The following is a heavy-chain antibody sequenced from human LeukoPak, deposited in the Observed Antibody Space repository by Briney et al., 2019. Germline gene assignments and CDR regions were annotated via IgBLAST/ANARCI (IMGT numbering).Heavy chain of an antibody. CDR3: ARGRDGYNFLNRGEYYYFDY. V-gene: IGHV4-61*02. J-gene: IGHJ4*02. CDR2: IYASGST. CDR1: GNSISSGDYY. Sequence: SETLSLTCTVSGNSISSGDYYWSWIRQPAGKGLEWIGRIYASGSTTYNPSLKSRVTISVDTSKNQFSLTLSSMTAADTAVYFCARGRDGYNFLNRGEYYYFDYWGQGTLVTVSS. D-gene: IGHD5-24*01.